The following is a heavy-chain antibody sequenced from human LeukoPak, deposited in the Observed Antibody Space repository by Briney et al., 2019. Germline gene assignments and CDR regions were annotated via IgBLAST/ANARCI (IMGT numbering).Heavy chain of an antibody. CDR1: GFTFSSYA. D-gene: IGHD3-10*01. CDR2: IKQDGSEK. J-gene: IGHJ4*02. V-gene: IGHV3-7*03. Sequence: GASLRLSCAASGFTFSSYAMSWVRQAPGKGLEWVANIKQDGSEKYYVDSVKGRFTISRDNAKNSLYLQMNSLRAEDTAVYYCARAYYYGSGSYYKLFDYWGQGTLVTVSS. CDR3: ARAYYYGSGSYYKLFDY.